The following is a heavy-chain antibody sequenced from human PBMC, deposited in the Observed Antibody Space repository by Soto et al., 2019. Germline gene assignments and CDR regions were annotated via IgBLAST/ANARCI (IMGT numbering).Heavy chain of an antibody. Sequence: EVQLVESGGGLVQPGGSLRLSCAASGFTFSNYWMSWVRQAPGKGLEWVANIKQDGSEKYNVDFVKGRFTISRDNAKNSLYLQMNSLRVEDTAVYYCARAYGSGSLSGYWGQGTLVTVSS. V-gene: IGHV3-7*01. CDR1: GFTFSNYW. CDR2: IKQDGSEK. CDR3: ARAYGSGSLSGY. D-gene: IGHD3-10*01. J-gene: IGHJ4*02.